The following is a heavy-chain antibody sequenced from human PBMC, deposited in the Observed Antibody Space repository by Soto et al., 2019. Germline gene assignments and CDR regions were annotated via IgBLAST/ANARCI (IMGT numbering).Heavy chain of an antibody. CDR3: VKTRVAVRGFIGDYYGMDV. CDR1: GCTFIDYE. V-gene: IGHV3-64D*06. CDR2: ISSSGGSR. Sequence: GSFVRLSCSALGCTFIDYEMHWVRQAPGKGLEHVSTISSSGGSRYYADSVKGRFSTSRDNSKNTLFLQMSSLRPEDTAIYYCVKTRVAVRGFIGDYYGMDVWGQGTTVTVS. D-gene: IGHD3-10*01. J-gene: IGHJ6*02.